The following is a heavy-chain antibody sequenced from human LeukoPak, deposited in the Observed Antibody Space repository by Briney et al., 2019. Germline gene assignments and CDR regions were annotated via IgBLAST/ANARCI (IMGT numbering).Heavy chain of an antibody. CDR3: ARSGPDFWSGPNYYYMDV. D-gene: IGHD3-3*01. CDR2: IIPIFGTA. J-gene: IGHJ6*03. CDR1: GGTFSSYA. Sequence: SVKLSCKASGGTFSSYAISWVRQAPRQGLEWMGGIIPIFGTANYAQKFQGRVTITTDESTSTAYMELSSLRSEDTAVYYCARSGPDFWSGPNYYYMDVWGKGTTVTVSS. V-gene: IGHV1-69*05.